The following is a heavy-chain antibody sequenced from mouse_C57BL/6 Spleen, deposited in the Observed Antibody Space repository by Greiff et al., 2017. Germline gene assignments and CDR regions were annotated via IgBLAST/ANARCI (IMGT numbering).Heavy chain of an antibody. CDR2: IRNKANGYTT. Sequence: EVQLVESGGGLVQPGGSLSLSCAASGFTFTVYYITWVRQPPGKGLEWFGCIRNKANGYTTEYSASVKGRFTISRDNSQSILYLQMNALRADDSATYYRATSIGPFYFDNWGKGTTLTDSS. CDR3: ATSIGPFYFDN. J-gene: IGHJ2*01. CDR1: GFTFTVYY. V-gene: IGHV7-3*01.